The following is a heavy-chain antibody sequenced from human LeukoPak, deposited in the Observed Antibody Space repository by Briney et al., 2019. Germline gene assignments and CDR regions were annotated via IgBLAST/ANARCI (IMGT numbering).Heavy chain of an antibody. V-gene: IGHV1-8*01. J-gene: IGHJ6*03. Sequence: ASVKVSCKASGYTFTSYDINWVRQATGQGLEWMGWMNPNSGNTGYAQKFQGRVTMTRNTSISTAYMELSSLRSEDTAVYYCARVRMNYDFWSGYTGTFYMDVWGKGTTVTVSS. D-gene: IGHD3-3*01. CDR2: MNPNSGNT. CDR3: ARVRMNYDFWSGYTGTFYMDV. CDR1: GYTFTSYD.